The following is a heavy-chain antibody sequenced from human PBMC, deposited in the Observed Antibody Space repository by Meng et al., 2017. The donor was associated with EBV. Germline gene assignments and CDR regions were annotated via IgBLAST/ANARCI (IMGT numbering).Heavy chain of an antibody. CDR1: GFSFSNDA. V-gene: IGHV3-23*04. CDR3: NSGSHSPLDS. J-gene: IGHJ4*02. D-gene: IGHD1-26*01. Sequence: EWQLVVPGGGLVRRGGSLSLSCADSGFSFSNDAMAWVRQAPGKGLEWVSGLSAASVDTYYADSVKGRFAISRDNYKNTGTLHMNILRAEDTAIYYCNSGSHSPLDSWGQGTLVTVSS. CDR2: LSAASVDT.